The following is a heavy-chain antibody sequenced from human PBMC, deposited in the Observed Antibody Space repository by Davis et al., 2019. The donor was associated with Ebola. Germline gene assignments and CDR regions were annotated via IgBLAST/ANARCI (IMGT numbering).Heavy chain of an antibody. V-gene: IGHV1-3*01. D-gene: IGHD6-19*01. J-gene: IGHJ4*02. CDR1: GYTFTSYA. Sequence: AASVKVSCKASGYTFTSYAMHWLRQAPGQRLEWMGWINAGNGNTKYSQRFQGRVTMTSDTSASTAYMDLSSLRSEDTAVYYCAREVSRGAVAGVFFDYWGQGTLVTVSS. CDR2: INAGNGNT. CDR3: AREVSRGAVAGVFFDY.